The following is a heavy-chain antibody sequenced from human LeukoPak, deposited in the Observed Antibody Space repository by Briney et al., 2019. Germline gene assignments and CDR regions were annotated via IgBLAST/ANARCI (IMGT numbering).Heavy chain of an antibody. CDR1: GGSISSSSYY. V-gene: IGHV4-39*01. CDR2: IYYSGST. D-gene: IGHD2-15*01. CDR3: ARFSTGYCSGGSCVRAPMNWFDP. Sequence: SETLSLTCTVSGGSISSSSYYWGWIRQPPGNGLEWIGSIYYSGSTYYNPSLKSRVTISVDTSKNQFSLKLSSVTAADTAVYYCARFSTGYCSGGSCVRAPMNWFDPWGQGTLVTVSS. J-gene: IGHJ5*02.